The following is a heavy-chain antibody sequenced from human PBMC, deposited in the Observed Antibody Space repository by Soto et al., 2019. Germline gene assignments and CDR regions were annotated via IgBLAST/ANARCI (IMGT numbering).Heavy chain of an antibody. Sequence: QVQLVESGGGVVQPGRSLRLSCAASRFNFSSYVMHWVRQAPGKGLEWVAVIWYDGGNKYYADSVKGRFTISRDNSKNTLYLKMNSLRAEDTAVYYCARDGQWLPRDGLRSSYYFDYWGQGSLVTVSS. D-gene: IGHD6-19*01. V-gene: IGHV3-33*01. CDR2: IWYDGGNK. CDR3: ARDGQWLPRDGLRSSYYFDY. CDR1: RFNFSSYV. J-gene: IGHJ4*02.